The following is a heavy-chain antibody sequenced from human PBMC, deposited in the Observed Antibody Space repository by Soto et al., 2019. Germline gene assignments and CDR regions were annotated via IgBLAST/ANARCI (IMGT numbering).Heavy chain of an antibody. CDR1: GFTFSDYY. CDR3: ARSSLTYFEF. Sequence: PGGSLRLSCTASGFTFSDYYMRWIRQAPGKGLEWLAYISGSGSTTYYTDSVKGRFAISRDNARTSLYLQINSLRVEDSAVYYCARSSLTYFEFWGQGTLVTVSS. J-gene: IGHJ4*02. V-gene: IGHV3-11*01. CDR2: ISGSGSTT.